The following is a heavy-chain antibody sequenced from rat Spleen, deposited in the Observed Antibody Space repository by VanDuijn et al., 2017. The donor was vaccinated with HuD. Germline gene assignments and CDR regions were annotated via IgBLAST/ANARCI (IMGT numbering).Heavy chain of an antibody. Sequence: EVQLVESGGGLVQPGRSLKLSCAASGFTFNNYWMTWVRQAPTKGLEWVATISYDGSKTYYRDSVKGRFTISRDNARSTLNLHMDSLRSEDTAIYYCTRRGYLSDWYFDFWGPGTMVTVSS. CDR1: GFTFNNYW. J-gene: IGHJ1*01. CDR3: TRRGYLSDWYFDF. V-gene: IGHV5-29*01. CDR2: ISYDGSKT. D-gene: IGHD4-4*01.